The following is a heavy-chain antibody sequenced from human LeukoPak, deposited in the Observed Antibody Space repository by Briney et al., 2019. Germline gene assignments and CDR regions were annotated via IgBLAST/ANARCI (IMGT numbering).Heavy chain of an antibody. CDR1: GFTFNSYS. D-gene: IGHD6-13*01. V-gene: IGHV3-48*04. CDR2: ITSSSTTI. J-gene: IGHJ6*02. CDR3: ARDDGSIWSLGPQYYGLDL. Sequence: PGGSLRLSCAASGFTFNSYSMNWVRQAPGKGLEWVSYITSSSTTIYYADSVKGRFTISRDNANNSLFLQMNSLRAEDTALYYCARDDGSIWSLGPQYYGLDLWGQGTTVTVSS.